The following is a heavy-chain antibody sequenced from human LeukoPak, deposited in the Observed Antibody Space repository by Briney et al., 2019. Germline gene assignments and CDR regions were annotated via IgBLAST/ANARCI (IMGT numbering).Heavy chain of an antibody. Sequence: ASVKVSCKASGGTFTGYYMHWVRQAPGQGLEWMGRINPNSGGTNYAQKFQGRVTMTRDTSISTAYMELSRLRSDDTAVYYCARDMYYYDSSGYYLDYWGQGTLVTVSS. D-gene: IGHD3-22*01. CDR3: ARDMYYYDSSGYYLDY. CDR1: GGTFTGYY. V-gene: IGHV1-2*06. CDR2: INPNSGGT. J-gene: IGHJ4*02.